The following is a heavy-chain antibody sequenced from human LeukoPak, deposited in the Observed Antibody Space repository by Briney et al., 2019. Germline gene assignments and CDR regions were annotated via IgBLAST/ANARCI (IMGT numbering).Heavy chain of an antibody. J-gene: IGHJ4*02. CDR3: ASVGGSGLGTLDY. D-gene: IGHD3-10*01. CDR1: GGSIISYY. V-gene: IGHV4-59*01. Sequence: TSETLSLTCTVSGGSIISYYWSWIRQSPGKGLEWIGYIYYSGTTSYNPSLKSRVTISIDTSKNQFSLKLNSVTAADTAVYYCASVGGSGLGTLDYWGQGTPVSVSS. CDR2: IYYSGTT.